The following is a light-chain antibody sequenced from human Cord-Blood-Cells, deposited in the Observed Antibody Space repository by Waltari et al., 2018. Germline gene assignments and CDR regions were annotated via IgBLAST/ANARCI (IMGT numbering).Light chain of an antibody. CDR1: SRDVGGSNY. CDR3: CSYAGSYTFYV. V-gene: IGLV2-11*01. CDR2: DVS. J-gene: IGLJ1*01. Sequence: QSALTQPRSVSGSPGQAVTIPCTGTSRDVGGSNYCSWYQQHPGKAPKLMIYDVSTRPSGVPDRFSGSKSGNTASLTISGLQAEDEADYYCCSYAGSYTFYVFGTGTKVTVL.